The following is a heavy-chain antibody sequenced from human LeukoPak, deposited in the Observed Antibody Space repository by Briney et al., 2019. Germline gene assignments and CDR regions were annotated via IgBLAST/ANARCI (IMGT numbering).Heavy chain of an antibody. CDR3: ASCGLLAMDAFDI. V-gene: IGHV3-7*01. J-gene: IGHJ3*02. D-gene: IGHD2-2*01. CDR2: IKQDGSEK. Sequence: GGSLRLSCAASGFTFSSYWMSWVRQAPGKGLEWVANIKQDGSEKYYVDSVKGRFTISRDNAKNSLYLQMNSLRAVDTAVYYCASCGLLAMDAFDIWGQGTMVTVSS. CDR1: GFTFSSYW.